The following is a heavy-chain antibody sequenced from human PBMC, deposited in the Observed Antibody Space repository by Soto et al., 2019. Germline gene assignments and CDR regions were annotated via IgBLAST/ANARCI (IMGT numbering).Heavy chain of an antibody. CDR2: TYFRSKWYN. V-gene: IGHV6-1*01. D-gene: IGHD5-12*01. Sequence: SQTLSLTCAISGDSVSSHTASWNWIRQSPSRGLEWLGRTYFRSKWYNDYAVSVKSRIIIHPDTSNNQFSLQLNSVTPEDTAVYFCAKGDNLGPKTGYAFDPWGQGIMVTVSS. J-gene: IGHJ5*02. CDR3: AKGDNLGPKTGYAFDP. CDR1: GDSVSSHTAS.